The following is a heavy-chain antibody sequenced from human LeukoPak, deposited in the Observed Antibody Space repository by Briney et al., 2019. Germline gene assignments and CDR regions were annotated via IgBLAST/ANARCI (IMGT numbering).Heavy chain of an antibody. CDR1: GGSFSGYY. V-gene: IGHV4-34*01. CDR2: INHSGST. CDR3: ARGEESSFDY. J-gene: IGHJ4*02. D-gene: IGHD6-13*01. Sequence: SETLSLTCAVYGGSFSGYYWSWIRQPPGKGLEWIGEINHSGSTNYNPSLKSRVTISVDTSKNQFSLELSSVTAADMAVYYCARGEESSFDYWGQGTLVTVSS.